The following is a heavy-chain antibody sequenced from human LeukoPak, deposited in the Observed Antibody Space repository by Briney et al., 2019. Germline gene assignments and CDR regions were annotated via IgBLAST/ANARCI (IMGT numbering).Heavy chain of an antibody. Sequence: GSLRLSCAASGFIFSDYYMSWMRQAPGKGLEWVSYISRSGNTIYYADSVKGRFSISRDNAKNSLYLQMNSLRAEDTAVYYCASDYCGGDCPIDYWGQGTLVTVSS. CDR2: ISRSGNTI. D-gene: IGHD2-21*02. J-gene: IGHJ4*02. CDR1: GFIFSDYY. CDR3: ASDYCGGDCPIDY. V-gene: IGHV3-11*01.